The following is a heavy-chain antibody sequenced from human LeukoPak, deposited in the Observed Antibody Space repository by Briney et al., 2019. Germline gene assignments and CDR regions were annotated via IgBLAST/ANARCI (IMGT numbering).Heavy chain of an antibody. D-gene: IGHD1-7*01. Sequence: SQTLSLTCAISGDSVSSNSAAWNWIRQSPSRGLEWLGRTHYRSQWFNDYAVSVKSRITISSDTPKNQLSLQLNSVTPEDTAVYYCARTGTIDFFYFDCWGQGTLVTVSS. CDR2: THYRSQWFN. CDR1: GDSVSSNSAA. V-gene: IGHV6-1*01. CDR3: ARTGTIDFFYFDC. J-gene: IGHJ4*02.